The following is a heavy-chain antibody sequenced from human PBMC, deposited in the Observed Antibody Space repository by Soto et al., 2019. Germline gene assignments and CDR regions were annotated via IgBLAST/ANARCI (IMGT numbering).Heavy chain of an antibody. CDR2: MYYSGST. CDR1: GGSISGHY. Sequence: QVQLQESCPGLVNPSETLSLSCSVSGGSISGHYWSWVRQTPGKGLEWIGYMYYSGSTNYNPSLKSRVTISVDTSKTHFSLRLTSVTAADTAVYYCARGPYYDLIWNYYYMDVWGKGTTVTVSS. V-gene: IGHV4-59*08. CDR3: ARGPYYDLIWNYYYMDV. J-gene: IGHJ6*03. D-gene: IGHD3-16*01.